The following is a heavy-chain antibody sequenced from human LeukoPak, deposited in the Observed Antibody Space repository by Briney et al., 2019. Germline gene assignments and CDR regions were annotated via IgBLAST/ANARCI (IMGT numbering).Heavy chain of an antibody. J-gene: IGHJ4*02. CDR1: GFTFSSYW. D-gene: IGHD2-8*01. CDR3: ARDLGSTNYYFDY. CDR2: IKQDGSEE. Sequence: GGSLRLSCAASGFTFSSYWMTWVRQAPGKGLEWVANIKQDGSEEQYVDSVKGRFTISRDNPKNSLYLQMNSLRAEDTAVYYCARDLGSTNYYFDYWGQGTLVTVSS. V-gene: IGHV3-7*01.